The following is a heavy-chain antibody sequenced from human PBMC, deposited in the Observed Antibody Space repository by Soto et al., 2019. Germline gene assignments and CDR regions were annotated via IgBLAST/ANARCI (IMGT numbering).Heavy chain of an antibody. CDR1: GGSMSSYY. V-gene: IGHV4-59*01. J-gene: IGHJ6*02. CDR3: ASGFGLSRGLDV. D-gene: IGHD3-16*01. CDR2: IYYSGST. Sequence: SETLSLTCTVSGGSMSSYYWSWIRQPPGKGLEWIGYIYYSGSTNYNPSLKSRVTISVDTSKNQFSLKLSSVTAADTAVYYCASGFGLSRGLDVWGQGTTVTVSS.